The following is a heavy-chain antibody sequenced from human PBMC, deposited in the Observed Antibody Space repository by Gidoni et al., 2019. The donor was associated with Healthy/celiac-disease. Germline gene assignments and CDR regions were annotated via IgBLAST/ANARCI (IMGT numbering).Heavy chain of an antibody. D-gene: IGHD1-20*01. J-gene: IGHJ6*03. V-gene: IGHV3-30*03. CDR1: GFTFSSYG. Sequence: QVQLVESGGGVVQPGRSLRLSCAASGFTFSSYGMHWVRQAPGKGLEWVAVISYDGSNKSYADSVKGRFTISRDNSKNTLYLQMNSLRAEDTAVYYCARVGGVDNWNYYYYYMDVWGKGTTVTVSS. CDR2: ISYDGSNK. CDR3: ARVGGVDNWNYYYYYMDV.